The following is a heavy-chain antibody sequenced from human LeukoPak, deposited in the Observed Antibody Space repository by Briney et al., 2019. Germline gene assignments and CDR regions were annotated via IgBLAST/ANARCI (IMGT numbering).Heavy chain of an antibody. CDR2: IYYTGST. J-gene: IGHJ4*02. D-gene: IGHD3-10*01. CDR3: ARTPSRFTMVRGVISVFDY. CDR1: GGSISSSSYY. V-gene: IGHV4-39*07. Sequence: SETLSLTCTVSGGSISSSSYYWGWIRQPPRKGLEWIGSIYYTGSTYYNPSLKSRVTISVDTSKNQFSLKLSSVTAADTAVYYCARTPSRFTMVRGVISVFDYWGQGTLVTVSS.